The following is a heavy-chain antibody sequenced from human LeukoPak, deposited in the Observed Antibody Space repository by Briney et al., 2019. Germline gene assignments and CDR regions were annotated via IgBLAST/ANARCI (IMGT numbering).Heavy chain of an antibody. J-gene: IGHJ4*02. CDR1: GYTFTSYA. D-gene: IGHD3-22*01. CDR2: INAGNGNT. V-gene: IGHV1-3*01. CDR3: ARERRYYDSSGYYGY. Sequence: ASVKVSCKASGYTFTSYAMHWVRQAPGQRLEWMGWINAGNGNTKYSQKFQGRVTITRDTSASTAYMELSSLRSEDTAVYYCARERRYYDSSGYYGYWGQGTLVTVSS.